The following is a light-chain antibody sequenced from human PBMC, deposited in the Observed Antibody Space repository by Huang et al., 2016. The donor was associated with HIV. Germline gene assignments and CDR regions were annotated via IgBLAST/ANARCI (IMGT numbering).Light chain of an antibody. CDR2: SAS. CDR3: QQGYSALIT. J-gene: IGKJ5*01. CDR1: QNINTY. Sequence: DILLTQSPSSLSASVGDRVTITCRASQNINTYLNWYQQKLGKAPNLLFHSASTLQPGVPSRFSGSGSGTDFTLTVNSLQPEDSATYYCQQGYSALITFGQGTRL. V-gene: IGKV1-39*01.